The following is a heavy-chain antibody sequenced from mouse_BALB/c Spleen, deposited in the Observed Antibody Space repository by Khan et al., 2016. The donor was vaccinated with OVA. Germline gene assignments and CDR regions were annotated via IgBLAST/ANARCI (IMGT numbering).Heavy chain of an antibody. CDR3: TRGGYFGKSLFAY. CDR1: GYTFTSYW. V-gene: IGHV1S22*01. J-gene: IGHJ3*01. D-gene: IGHD2-1*01. CDR2: IYPGSDSL. Sequence: LQQSGSALVRPGASVKLSCKASGYTFTSYWMHWVKQRHGQGLEWIGNIYPGSDSLNYDEKFKSKGTLTVDTSSSTAYIHLSILTSEDCAVYYCTRGGYFGKSLFAYWGQGTLVTVSA.